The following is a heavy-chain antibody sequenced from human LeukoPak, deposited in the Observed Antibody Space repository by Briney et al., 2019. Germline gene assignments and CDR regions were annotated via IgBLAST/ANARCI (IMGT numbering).Heavy chain of an antibody. J-gene: IGHJ6*04. CDR1: GGSISSGGYS. D-gene: IGHD3-10*01. CDR2: IYHSGST. V-gene: IGHV4-30-2*01. CDR3: ARGITMVRGVIRHYYYYGMDV. Sequence: SQTLSLTCAVSGGSISSGGYSWSWIRQPPGKGLEWIRYIYHSGSTYYNPSLKSRVTISVDRSKNQFSLKLSSVTAADTAVYYCARGITMVRGVIRHYYYYGMDVWGKGTTVTVSS.